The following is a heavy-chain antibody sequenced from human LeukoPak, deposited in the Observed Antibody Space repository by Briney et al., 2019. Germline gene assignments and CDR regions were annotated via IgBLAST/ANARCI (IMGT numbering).Heavy chain of an antibody. V-gene: IGHV3-64*01. Sequence: PGGSLRLSCAASGFTVSSNYMSWVRQAPGKGLEYVAAVSGNGGTTYYANSVKGRFTIYRDNSENTLYLQMNSLRPEDKAVYYCAREGAAPGTWYYFDHWGQGTLVTVSS. CDR3: AREGAAPGTWYYFDH. CDR2: VSGNGGTT. D-gene: IGHD6-13*01. CDR1: GFTVSSNY. J-gene: IGHJ4*02.